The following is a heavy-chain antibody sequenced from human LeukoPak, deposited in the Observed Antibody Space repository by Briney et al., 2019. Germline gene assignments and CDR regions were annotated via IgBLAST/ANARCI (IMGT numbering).Heavy chain of an antibody. D-gene: IGHD2-15*01. Sequence: SETLSLTCTVSSASISSNSSYWGWIRQPPGKGLEWIGSIFDSGRTYYNPSLKSRLTISVDTATNQFSLKLTTVTAADTAVYYCAKHRFCPGGRCYSPGQFDYWGQGTLVAVSS. V-gene: IGHV4-39*01. J-gene: IGHJ4*02. CDR1: SASISSNSSY. CDR2: IFDSGRT. CDR3: AKHRFCPGGRCYSPGQFDY.